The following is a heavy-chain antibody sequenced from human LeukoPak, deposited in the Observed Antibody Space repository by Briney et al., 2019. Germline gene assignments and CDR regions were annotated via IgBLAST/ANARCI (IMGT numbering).Heavy chain of an antibody. CDR1: GFTFSSYG. V-gene: IGHV3-30*18. CDR2: ISYDGTNK. D-gene: IGHD2-15*01. J-gene: IGHJ4*02. Sequence: GGSLRLSCAASGFTFSSYGMQWVRQAPGKGLEWVAVISYDGTNKYYSDSVKGRFTISRDNSKNTLYLQMNSLRPEDTAVYYCAKVRVGTAHFDYWGQGTLVTVSS. CDR3: AKVRVGTAHFDY.